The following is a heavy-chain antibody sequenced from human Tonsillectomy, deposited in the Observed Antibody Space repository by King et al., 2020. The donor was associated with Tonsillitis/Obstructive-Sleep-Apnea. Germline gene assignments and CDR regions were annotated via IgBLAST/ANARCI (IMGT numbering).Heavy chain of an antibody. CDR3: AKDISYYGSGSYYNY. J-gene: IGHJ4*02. CDR2: ISGVGGST. V-gene: IGHV3-43*02. D-gene: IGHD3-10*01. Sequence: EVQLVESGGGVVQPGGSLRLSCAASGFTFDDYAMHWVLQAPGKGLEWVSLISGVGGSTYFADSVKGRFTISRDNSKNSLYLQMNSLRTEDTALYYCAKDISYYGSGSYYNYWGQGTLVTVSS. CDR1: GFTFDDYA.